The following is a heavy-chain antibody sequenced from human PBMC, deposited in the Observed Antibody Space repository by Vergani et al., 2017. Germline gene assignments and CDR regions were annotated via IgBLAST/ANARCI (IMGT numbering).Heavy chain of an antibody. J-gene: IGHJ6*03. CDR1: GGSFSGYY. V-gene: IGHV4-34*01. CDR2: INHSGST. Sequence: QVQLQQWGAGLLKPSETLSLTCAVYGGSFSGYYWSWIRQPPGKGLEWIGEINHSGSTNYNPSPKSRVTISVDTSKNQFSLKLSSVTAADTAVYDCARGSTVTYDDVWSGYPRYYMDVWGKGTTVTVSS. CDR3: ARGSTVTYDDVWSGYPRYYMDV. D-gene: IGHD3-3*01.